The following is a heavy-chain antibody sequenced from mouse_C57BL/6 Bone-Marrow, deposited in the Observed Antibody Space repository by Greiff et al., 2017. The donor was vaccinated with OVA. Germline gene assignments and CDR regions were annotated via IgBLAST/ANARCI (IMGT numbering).Heavy chain of an antibody. D-gene: IGHD2-5*01. CDR2: INPNNGGT. CDR3: ARWAYYSNYGYFDV. Sequence: VQLQQSGPELVKPGASVKISCKASGYTFTDYYMNWVKQTHGKSLEWIGDINPNNGGTSYNQKFKGKATLTVDKSSSTAYMELRSLTSEDSAVYYCARWAYYSNYGYFDVWGTGTTVTVSS. V-gene: IGHV1-26*01. J-gene: IGHJ1*03. CDR1: GYTFTDYY.